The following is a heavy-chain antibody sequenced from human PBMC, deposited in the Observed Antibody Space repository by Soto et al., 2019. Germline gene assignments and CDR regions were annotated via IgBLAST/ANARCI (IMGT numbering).Heavy chain of an antibody. J-gene: IGHJ4*02. CDR3: AAARGRRQTTYYIDY. CDR1: GFTFTSSA. D-gene: IGHD1-1*01. CDR2: IVVGSGNT. Sequence: SVKVSCKASGFTFTSSAMQWVRQARGQRLEWIGWIVVGSGNTNYAQKFQERVTITRDMSTSTAYMELSSLRSEDTAVYYCAAARGRRQTTYYIDYWGQGTLVTVSS. V-gene: IGHV1-58*02.